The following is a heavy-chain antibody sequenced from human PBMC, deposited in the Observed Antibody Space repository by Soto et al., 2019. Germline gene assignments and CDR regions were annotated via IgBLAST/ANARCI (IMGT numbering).Heavy chain of an antibody. CDR3: ARAPVGLDTISYFDY. D-gene: IGHD3-3*01. V-gene: IGHV4-30-4*01. CDR2: IYNGGST. Sequence: SETLSLTCKVSGDSISRSRSHWWAWLRRPPGKGLEWIGYIYNGGSTYYRQSLESRMHMSLDATRNHYSLRLTSVTAADTAVYFCARAPVGLDTISYFDYWGQGKLVTVSS. CDR1: GDSISRSRSH. J-gene: IGHJ4*02.